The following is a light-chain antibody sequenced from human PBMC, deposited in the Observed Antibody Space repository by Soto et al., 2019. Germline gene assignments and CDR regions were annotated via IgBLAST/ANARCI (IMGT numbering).Light chain of an antibody. CDR2: DGS. CDR1: QGFGSF. Sequence: AIQVTQSPSSLSASVGDRVTISCRTSQGFGSFLAWYQQTPGKPPRLLIYDGSTVQSGVPTRFSGRGSGTNSAPTISRLQPEDHATYYCQHFYHYPHSFGPGTKVYI. CDR3: QHFYHYPHS. J-gene: IGKJ3*01. V-gene: IGKV1D-13*01.